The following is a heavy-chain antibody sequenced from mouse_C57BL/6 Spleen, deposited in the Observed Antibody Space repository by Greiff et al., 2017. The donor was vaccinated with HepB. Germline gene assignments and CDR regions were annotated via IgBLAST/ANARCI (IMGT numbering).Heavy chain of an antibody. J-gene: IGHJ2*01. Sequence: EVKLMESGPGLVKPSQSLSLTCSVTGYSITSGYYWNWIRQFPGNKLEWMGYISYDGSNNYNPSLKNRISITRDTSKNQFFLKLNSVTTEDTATYYCASFITTVDYFDYWGQGTTLTVSS. CDR3: ASFITTVDYFDY. CDR2: ISYDGSN. D-gene: IGHD1-1*01. V-gene: IGHV3-6*01. CDR1: GYSITSGYY.